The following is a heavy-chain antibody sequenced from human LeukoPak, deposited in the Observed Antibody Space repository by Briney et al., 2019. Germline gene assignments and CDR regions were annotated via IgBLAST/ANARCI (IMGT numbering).Heavy chain of an antibody. CDR2: ISSSGSTI. CDR1: GFTFSSYE. J-gene: IGHJ3*02. D-gene: IGHD3-3*01. Sequence: GGSLRLSCAASGFTFSSYEMNWVRQAPGKGLEWGSYISSSGSTIYYADSVKGRFTISRDSAKNSLYLQMNSLRAEDTAVYYCARGHGGYYFDAFDIWGQGTMVTVSS. CDR3: ARGHGGYYFDAFDI. V-gene: IGHV3-48*03.